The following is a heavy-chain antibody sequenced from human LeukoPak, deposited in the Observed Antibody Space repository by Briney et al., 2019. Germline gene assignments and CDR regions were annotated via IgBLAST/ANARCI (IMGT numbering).Heavy chain of an antibody. D-gene: IGHD3-9*01. CDR2: ISYEGSNK. CDR3: ARGTYYDILTGYSIFDY. J-gene: IGHJ4*02. V-gene: IGHV3-30-3*01. Sequence: GGSLRLSCAASGFTFSSYAMHWVRQAPGKGLEWVAVISYEGSNKYYADSVKGRFTISRDNSKNTLYLQMNSLRAEDTAVYYCARGTYYDILTGYSIFDYWGQGTLVTVSS. CDR1: GFTFSSYA.